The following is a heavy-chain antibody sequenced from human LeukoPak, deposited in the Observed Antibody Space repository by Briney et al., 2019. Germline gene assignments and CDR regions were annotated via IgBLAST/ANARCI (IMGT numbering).Heavy chain of an antibody. CDR2: TNHSGST. D-gene: IGHD3-22*01. CDR3: ARYYDSSGYYYGAFGI. V-gene: IGHV4-34*01. CDR1: GGSFSGYY. Sequence: SETLSLTCAVYGGSFSGYYWSWIRQPPGKGLEWIGETNHSGSTNYNPSLKSRVTISVDTSKNQFSLKLSSVTAADTAVYYCARYYDSSGYYYGAFGIWGQGTMVTVSS. J-gene: IGHJ3*02.